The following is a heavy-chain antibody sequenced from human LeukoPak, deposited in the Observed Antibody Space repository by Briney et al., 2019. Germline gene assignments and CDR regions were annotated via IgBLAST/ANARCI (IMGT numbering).Heavy chain of an antibody. J-gene: IGHJ5*02. CDR1: GFTFSSYW. CDR3: ARSTQKQWSTPRYWFDP. Sequence: PVGSLRLPCAASGFTFSSYWMRWVRKAPGKGLVWVSRINRDGSSTSCADSVKGRFTISRDNAKNTLYLQMNSLRAEDTDLYYCARSTQKQWSTPRYWFDPWGQGNLVTVSS. D-gene: IGHD6-19*01. V-gene: IGHV3-74*01. CDR2: INRDGSST.